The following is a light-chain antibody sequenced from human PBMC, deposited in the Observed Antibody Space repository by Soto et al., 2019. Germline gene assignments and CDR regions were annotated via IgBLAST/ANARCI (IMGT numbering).Light chain of an antibody. CDR1: QSVGSN. V-gene: IGKV3D-15*01. CDR3: QQYYSYPLIT. J-gene: IGKJ5*01. Sequence: EIMLTQSPATLSVSPEERATLSCRASQSVGSNLAWYQQKPGQAPRLLIYGASTRATGIPARFSGSGSGTEFTLTISSLQSEDFATYYCQQYYSYPLITFGQGTRLEI. CDR2: GAS.